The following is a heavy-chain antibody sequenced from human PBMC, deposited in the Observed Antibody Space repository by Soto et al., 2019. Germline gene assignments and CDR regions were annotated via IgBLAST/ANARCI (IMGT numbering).Heavy chain of an antibody. CDR2: INPNSGGT. CDR1: GGTFSSYA. D-gene: IGHD3-10*01. V-gene: IGHV1-2*02. CDR3: ARSGLWIGELYNWFDP. Sequence: ASVKVSCKASGGTFSSYAISWVRQAPGQGLEWMGWINPNSGGTNYAQKFQGRVTMTRDTSISTAYMELSRLRSDDTAVYYCARSGLWIGELYNWFDPWGQGTLVTAPQ. J-gene: IGHJ5*02.